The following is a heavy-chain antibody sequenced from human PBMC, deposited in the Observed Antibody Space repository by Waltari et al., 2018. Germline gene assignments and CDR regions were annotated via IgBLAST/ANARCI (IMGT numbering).Heavy chain of an antibody. CDR3: ARLGDSSSNNWFDP. D-gene: IGHD6-13*01. CDR2: INHSGST. Sequence: QVQLQQWGAGLLKPSETLSLTCAVYAGSFSGYYWSWNRQPPGKGLEWIGEINHSGSTNYNPSLKSRVTISVDTSKNQFSLKLSSVTAADTAVYYCARLGDSSSNNWFDPWGQGTLVTVSS. V-gene: IGHV4-34*01. CDR1: AGSFSGYY. J-gene: IGHJ5*02.